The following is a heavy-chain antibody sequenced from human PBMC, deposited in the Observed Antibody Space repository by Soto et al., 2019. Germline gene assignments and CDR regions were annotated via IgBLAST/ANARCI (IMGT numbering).Heavy chain of an antibody. CDR3: ARHYSSAWYKIDS. CDR1: GGSISSCGYS. J-gene: IGHJ5*01. V-gene: IGHV4-30-2*02. CDR2: IYHSGST. Sequence: SETLSLTCAVSGGSISSCGYSWSWIRQPPGKGLEWIGYIYHSGSTYYNPSLKSRVTISVDRSKNQFSLQLNSVTAADTAMYYCARHYSSAWYKIDSWGQGTLVTVSS. D-gene: IGHD6-13*01.